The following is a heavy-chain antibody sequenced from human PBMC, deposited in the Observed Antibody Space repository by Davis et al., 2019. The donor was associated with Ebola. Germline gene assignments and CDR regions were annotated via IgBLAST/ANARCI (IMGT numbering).Heavy chain of an antibody. J-gene: IGHJ4*02. Sequence: GESLKTLCAASGFTFSGSAMHRVRQASGKGLEWVGRIRSKANRYATAYAASVKGRFTIARDDSKNTAYLQMNSLKTKDTAVYYCTLSSQLVDYWGQGTLVTVSS. CDR3: TLSSQLVDY. D-gene: IGHD3-16*02. CDR1: GFTFSGSA. V-gene: IGHV3-73*01. CDR2: IRSKANRYAT.